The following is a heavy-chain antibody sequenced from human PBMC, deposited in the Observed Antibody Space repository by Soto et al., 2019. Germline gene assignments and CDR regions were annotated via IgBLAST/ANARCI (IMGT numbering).Heavy chain of an antibody. D-gene: IGHD3-10*01. CDR3: ALRKTGSFFDY. J-gene: IGHJ4*02. Sequence: PGGSLRLSCAASGFTFSTYAMSWVRPAPGKGLEWVSGIGASGAGTYYAESVKGRFTISRDNSKNTLHLQMNSLRAEDTAVYYCALRKTGSFFDYWGQGTLVTVSS. V-gene: IGHV3-23*01. CDR1: GFTFSTYA. CDR2: IGASGAGT.